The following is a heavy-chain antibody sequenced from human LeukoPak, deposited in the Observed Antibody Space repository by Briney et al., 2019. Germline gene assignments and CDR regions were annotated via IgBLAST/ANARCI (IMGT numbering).Heavy chain of an antibody. Sequence: GASVKVSCKASGYTFTDYYMHWVQQAPGKGLEWMGLVDPEDGETIYAEKFQGRVTITADTSTDTAYMELSSLRSEDTAAYYCATATQAHCSSTSCDDYWGQGTLVTVSS. J-gene: IGHJ4*02. CDR2: VDPEDGET. V-gene: IGHV1-69-2*01. CDR3: ATATQAHCSSTSCDDY. D-gene: IGHD2-2*01. CDR1: GYTFTDYY.